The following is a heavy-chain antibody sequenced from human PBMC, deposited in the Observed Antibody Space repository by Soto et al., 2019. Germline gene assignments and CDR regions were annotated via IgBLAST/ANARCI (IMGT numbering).Heavy chain of an antibody. D-gene: IGHD3-10*01. J-gene: IGHJ5*02. V-gene: IGHV4-39*01. CDR1: GGSISSSSYY. CDR3: ARHRVFFYRVTWFDP. Sequence: PSETLSLTCTVSGGSISSSSYYWGWIRQPPGKGLEWIGSIYYSGSTYYNPSLKSRVTISVDTSKNQFSLKLSSVTAADTAVYYCARHRVFFYRVTWFDPWGQGTLVTVSS. CDR2: IYYSGST.